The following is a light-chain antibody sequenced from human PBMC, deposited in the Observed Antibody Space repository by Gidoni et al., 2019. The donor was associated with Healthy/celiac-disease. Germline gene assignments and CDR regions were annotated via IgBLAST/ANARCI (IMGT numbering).Light chain of an antibody. Sequence: QSALTQPASVSGSPGQSITISCTGTSSDVGGYNYVSWYQQHPGKAPKLMIDEVSTRPSGVSNRFSGSKSGNTASLTISGLQAEDEADYYCSSYTSSSTLVVFGGGTKLTVL. V-gene: IGLV2-14*01. CDR2: EVS. CDR3: SSYTSSSTLVV. CDR1: SSDVGGYNY. J-gene: IGLJ2*01.